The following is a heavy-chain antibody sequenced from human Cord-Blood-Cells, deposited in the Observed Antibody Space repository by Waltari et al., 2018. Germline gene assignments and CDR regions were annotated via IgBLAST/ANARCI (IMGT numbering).Heavy chain of an antibody. CDR3: ARGWFGEFDY. V-gene: IGHV3-53*01. Sequence: EVQLLESGGGLIQPGGSLRLSCAASGFTARSNYMIWVRQAPGKGLEWVSVIYSGGSTYYADSVKGRFTISRDNSKNTLYLQMNSLRAEDTAVYYCARGWFGEFDYWGQGTLVTVSS. D-gene: IGHD3-10*01. CDR2: IYSGGST. CDR1: GFTARSNY. J-gene: IGHJ4*02.